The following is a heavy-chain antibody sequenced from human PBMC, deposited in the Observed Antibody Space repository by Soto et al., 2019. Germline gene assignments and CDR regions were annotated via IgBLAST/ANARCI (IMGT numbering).Heavy chain of an antibody. CDR1: AYTFTNYG. D-gene: IGHD6-13*01. CDR2: ISAYNGNI. CDR3: ARSGSSWNLREFDY. J-gene: IGHJ4*02. Sequence: ASEKVSCKASAYTFTNYGISWVRQAPGQGLEWMGWISAYNGNINYAQKFRGRGTMTTDTSTSSAYLEVRRLRSDDTAVYYCARSGSSWNLREFDYWGQGTLVTVSS. V-gene: IGHV1-18*01.